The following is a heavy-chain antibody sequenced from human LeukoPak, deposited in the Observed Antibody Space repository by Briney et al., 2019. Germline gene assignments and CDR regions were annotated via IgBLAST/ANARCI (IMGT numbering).Heavy chain of an antibody. CDR1: GFTVSNNY. J-gene: IGHJ6*02. CDR2: IYIAGTT. V-gene: IGHV3-66*01. CDR3: ARGGGTAGYYCQMDV. Sequence: GGSLRLSCAASGFTVSNNYMSWVRQAPGKGLEWVSIIYIAGTTYHADSVRGRLVISRDNSKNTVYLQMNSLRADDTVVYYCARGGGTAGYYCQMDVWGQGTTVTVSS. D-gene: IGHD3-16*01.